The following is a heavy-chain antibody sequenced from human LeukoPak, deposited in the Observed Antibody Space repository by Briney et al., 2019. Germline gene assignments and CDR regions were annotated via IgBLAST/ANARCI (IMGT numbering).Heavy chain of an antibody. CDR1: EYTFTSYY. CDR2: INPNSGGT. CDR3: ARDEGMVRGVIGY. V-gene: IGHV1-2*02. D-gene: IGHD3-10*01. Sequence: ASVKVSCKASEYTFTSYYMHWVRQAPGQGLEWMGWINPNSGGTNYAQKFQGRVTMTRDTSISTAYMELSRLRSDDTAVYYCARDEGMVRGVIGYWGQGTLVTVSS. J-gene: IGHJ4*02.